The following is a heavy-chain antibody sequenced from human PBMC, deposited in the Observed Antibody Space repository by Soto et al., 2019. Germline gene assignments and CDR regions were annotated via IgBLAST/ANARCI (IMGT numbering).Heavy chain of an antibody. D-gene: IGHD3-22*01. Sequence: GGSLRLSCAASGFTFSSYTLNWVRQAPGKGLEWVSSISSGSSFIYYGDSVKGRFTVSRDNSKDSVYLQMNSLRAEDTALYHCARDPAYYGNYFDFWGQGTLVTVSS. CDR2: ISSGSSFI. V-gene: IGHV3-21*01. J-gene: IGHJ4*02. CDR1: GFTFSSYT. CDR3: ARDPAYYGNYFDF.